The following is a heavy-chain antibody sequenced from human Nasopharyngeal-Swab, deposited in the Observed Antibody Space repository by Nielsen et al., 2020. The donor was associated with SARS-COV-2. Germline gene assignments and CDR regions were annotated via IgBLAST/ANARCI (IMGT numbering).Heavy chain of an antibody. Sequence: SETLSLTCFVSGASISSQYWTWLRQPPGKGLEWVGYIYVSGVTEYNPSLQSRVTISVDKSKNQFSLRLSSVSAADTAIYYCARGGAGSHWRYYIDYWGQGTLVTVSS. V-gene: IGHV4-59*11. J-gene: IGHJ4*02. CDR3: ARGGAGSHWRYYIDY. CDR2: IYVSGVT. D-gene: IGHD2-8*02. CDR1: GASISSQY.